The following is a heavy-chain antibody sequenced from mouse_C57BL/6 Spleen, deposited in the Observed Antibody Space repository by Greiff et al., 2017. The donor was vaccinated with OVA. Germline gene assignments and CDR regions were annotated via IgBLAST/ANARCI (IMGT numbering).Heavy chain of an antibody. Sequence: VQLQQSGPELVKPGASVKISCKASGYTFTDYYMNWVKQSHGKSLEWIGDINPNNGGTSYNQKFKGKATLTVDKSSSTAYMELRSLTSEDSAVYYCARGNYYGSYAMDYRGQGTSVTVSS. D-gene: IGHD1-1*01. V-gene: IGHV1-26*01. CDR3: ARGNYYGSYAMDY. J-gene: IGHJ4*01. CDR2: INPNNGGT. CDR1: GYTFTDYY.